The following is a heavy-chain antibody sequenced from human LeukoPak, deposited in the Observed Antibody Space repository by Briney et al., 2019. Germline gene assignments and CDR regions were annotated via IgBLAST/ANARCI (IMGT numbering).Heavy chain of an antibody. V-gene: IGHV3-30*02. Sequence: GGSLRLSCAASGFSFRSYGMHWVRQAPGKGLEWVAFIRYDGNNKYYADSVKGRFTISRDNSKNTLYLQMNSLRAEDTAVYYCAKGVTTYGNLDGYNPPRGYFDLWGRGTLVTVSS. CDR2: IRYDGNNK. J-gene: IGHJ2*01. CDR3: AKGVTTYGNLDGYNPPRGYFDL. D-gene: IGHD5-24*01. CDR1: GFSFRSYG.